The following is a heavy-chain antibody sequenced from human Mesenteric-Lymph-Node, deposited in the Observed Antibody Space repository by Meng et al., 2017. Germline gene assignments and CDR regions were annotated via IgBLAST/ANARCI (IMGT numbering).Heavy chain of an antibody. V-gene: IGHV1-45*01. CDR1: GYTFTSYN. J-gene: IGHJ3*02. CDR3: ARSSLGGTPERAFDI. Sequence: SVKVSCKASGYTFTSYNIHWVRQAPGQALEWMGRITPFNGDTNYAQVFEGRVTLSRDRSMTTLYMELSSLTSEDTAMYYCARSSLGGTPERAFDIWGQGTMVTVSS. D-gene: IGHD1-1*01. CDR2: ITPFNGDT.